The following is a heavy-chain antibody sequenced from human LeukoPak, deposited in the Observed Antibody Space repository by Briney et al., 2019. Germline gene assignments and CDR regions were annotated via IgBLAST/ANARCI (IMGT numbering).Heavy chain of an antibody. CDR3: AKDRSSSGWYKVYYYGMDV. D-gene: IGHD6-19*01. J-gene: IGHJ6*02. CDR1: GFTFSSYA. V-gene: IGHV3-23*01. CDR2: ISGSGGST. Sequence: GGSPRLSCAASGFTFSSYAMCWVRQAPGNGLEWVSAISGSGGSTYYADSVKGRFTISRDNSKNTLYLQMNSLRAEDTAVYYCAKDRSSSGWYKVYYYGMDVWGQGTTVTVSS.